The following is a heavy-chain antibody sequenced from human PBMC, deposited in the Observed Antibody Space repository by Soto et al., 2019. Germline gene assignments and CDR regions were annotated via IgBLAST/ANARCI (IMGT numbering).Heavy chain of an antibody. J-gene: IGHJ4*02. Sequence: QVQLQESGPGLVKPSQTLSLTCTVSGGSISSGGYYWSWIRQHPGKGPEWIGYIYYSGSTYYNPSLKSRVTISVDTSKNQFSLKLSSVTAADTAVYYCAREERESGWYYFDYWGQGTLVTVSS. V-gene: IGHV4-31*03. CDR2: IYYSGST. CDR1: GGSISSGGYY. CDR3: AREERESGWYYFDY. D-gene: IGHD6-19*01.